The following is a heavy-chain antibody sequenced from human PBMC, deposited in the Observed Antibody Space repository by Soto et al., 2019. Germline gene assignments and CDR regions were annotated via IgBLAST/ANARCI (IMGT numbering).Heavy chain of an antibody. Sequence: QVRLVLSGDELKKPGASMKVSCKASGYAFSDHGISWLRQAPGQGLEWIGWISAYNGTTNYAQKFQGRVTVTTDASTATAYMEVRSLTSDDTAVYYCARDHLYSSSFFDSWSQGTLITVSS. D-gene: IGHD6-6*01. V-gene: IGHV1-18*04. J-gene: IGHJ4*02. CDR1: GYAFSDHG. CDR2: ISAYNGTT. CDR3: ARDHLYSSSFFDS.